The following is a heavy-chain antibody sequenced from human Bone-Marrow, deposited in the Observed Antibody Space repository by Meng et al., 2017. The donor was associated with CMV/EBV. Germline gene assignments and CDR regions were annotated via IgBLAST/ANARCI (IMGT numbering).Heavy chain of an antibody. J-gene: IGHJ6*02. D-gene: IGHD6-13*01. CDR1: GGTFSSYA. CDR2: IIPILGIA. Sequence: SVKVSCKASGGTFSSYAISWVRQAPGQGLEWMGGIIPILGIANYAQKFQGRVTITADKSTSTAYMEPSSLRSEDTAVYYCAGGKQQLATYYYYYGMDVWGQGTTVTVSS. CDR3: AGGKQQLATYYYYYGMDV. V-gene: IGHV1-69*10.